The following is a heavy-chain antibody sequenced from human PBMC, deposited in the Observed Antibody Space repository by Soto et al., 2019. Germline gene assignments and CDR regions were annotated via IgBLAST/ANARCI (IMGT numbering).Heavy chain of an antibody. J-gene: IGHJ4*02. CDR3: ARSLRQGDF. CDR1: GYTFIHYY. D-gene: IGHD2-21*01. V-gene: IGHV1-46*01. Sequence: VQLVQSGAEVKKPGASVKVSCKASGYTFIHYYIHWVRQAPGQGLEWMAIINPNGGSTNYAQKVQCRVTVTSETSTTTVSMELINLGSDDTAIYFCARSLRQGDFWGQGTLVTVSS. CDR2: INPNGGST.